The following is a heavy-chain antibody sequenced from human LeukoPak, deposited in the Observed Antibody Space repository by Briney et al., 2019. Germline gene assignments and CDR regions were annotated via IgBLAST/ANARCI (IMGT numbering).Heavy chain of an antibody. CDR3: ARLLWAMTTVTNPPDY. D-gene: IGHD4-17*01. V-gene: IGHV3-7*01. CDR2: IKQDGSEK. J-gene: IGHJ4*02. CDR1: AFTFSSYW. Sequence: GGSLRLSCVASAFTFSSYWMSWVRQAPGKGLEWVANIKQDGSEKYYVDSVKGRFTISRDNAKNSLYLQMNSLRAEDTAVYYCARLLWAMTTVTNPPDYWGQGTLVTVSS.